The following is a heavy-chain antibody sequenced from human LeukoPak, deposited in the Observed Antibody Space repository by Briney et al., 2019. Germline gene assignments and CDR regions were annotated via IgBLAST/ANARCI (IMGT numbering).Heavy chain of an antibody. D-gene: IGHD2-21*02. V-gene: IGHV3-23*01. CDR3: AKGAYCGGDCYDWYFDL. J-gene: IGHJ2*01. Sequence: GGSLRLSCAASGFTFSSYAMSWVRQAPGKGLEWVSDISGSGGSTDYADSVKGRFTISRDNSKNTLYLQMNSLRAEDTAVYYCAKGAYCGGDCYDWYFDLWGRGTLVTVSS. CDR2: ISGSGGST. CDR1: GFTFSSYA.